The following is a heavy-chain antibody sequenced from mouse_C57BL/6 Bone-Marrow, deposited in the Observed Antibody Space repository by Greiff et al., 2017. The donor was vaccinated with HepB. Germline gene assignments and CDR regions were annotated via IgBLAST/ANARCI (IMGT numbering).Heavy chain of an antibody. D-gene: IGHD1-1*01. J-gene: IGHJ1*03. CDR3: ARSPITTVVPYWYFDV. CDR1: GFSINSDCY. Sequence: EVQLQESGPSLVRPSQTLSLTCTVTGFSINSDCYWIWIRQFPGNKLEYIGYTFYSGITYYNPSLESRTYITRDTSKNQFSLKLSSVTTEDTATYYCARSPITTVVPYWYFDVWGTGTTVTVSS. CDR2: TFYSGIT. V-gene: IGHV3-3*01.